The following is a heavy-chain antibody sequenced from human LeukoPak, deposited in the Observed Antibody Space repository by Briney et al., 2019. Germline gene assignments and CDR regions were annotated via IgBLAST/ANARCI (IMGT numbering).Heavy chain of an antibody. D-gene: IGHD3-3*01. V-gene: IGHV4-34*01. CDR3: ARGGPLTIFGGVIDRGVYYYMNV. CDR2: INHSGST. CDR1: GGSFSGYY. J-gene: IGHJ6*03. Sequence: SETLSLTCAVYGGSFSGYYWSWIRQPPGKGLEWIGEINHSGSTNYNPSLKSRVTISVDTSKNQFSLKLSSVTAADTAVFYFARGGPLTIFGGVIDRGVYYYMNVWGKGTTVTVSS.